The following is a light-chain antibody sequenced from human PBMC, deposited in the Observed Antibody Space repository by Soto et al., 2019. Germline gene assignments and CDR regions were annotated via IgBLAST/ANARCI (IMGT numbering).Light chain of an antibody. J-gene: IGLJ1*01. V-gene: IGLV2-14*01. CDR2: DVS. CDR1: SSDVGGYNY. CDR3: CSYTTSNTRQIV. Sequence: QSVLTQPASVSGSPGQSITISCTGTSSDVGGYNYVSWYQQRPGKAPKFMIYDVSNRPSGVSNRFSGSKSGNTASLTISGLQAEDEADYYCCSYTTSNTRQIVFGTGTKLTVL.